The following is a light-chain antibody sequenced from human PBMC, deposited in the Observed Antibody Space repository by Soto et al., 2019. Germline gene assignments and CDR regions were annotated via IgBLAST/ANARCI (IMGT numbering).Light chain of an antibody. CDR3: QQYGNSPSIT. V-gene: IGKV3-20*01. CDR2: GAS. J-gene: IGKJ5*01. CDR1: QSVSSNS. Sequence: ESVLTQSPGTLSLSPGERATLSCRASQSVSSNSLAWYQQKPGQAPRLLIYGASSRATGIPDKFSGSGSGTDFTLTISRLEPEDFAVYYCQQYGNSPSITFGQGTRLEIK.